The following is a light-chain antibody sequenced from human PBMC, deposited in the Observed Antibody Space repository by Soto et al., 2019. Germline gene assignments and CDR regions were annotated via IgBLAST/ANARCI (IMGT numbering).Light chain of an antibody. CDR3: QSYDTRLTAWV. Sequence: QPVLTQPPSVSGAPGQRVTITCSGSGSNIGAGYDVHWYQHVPGMPPRLLIFGTTNRPSVVPDRFSGSKSGTSASLAITGVQAEDEADYYCQSYDTRLTAWVFGGGTKLTVL. CDR1: GSNIGAGYD. J-gene: IGLJ3*02. CDR2: GTT. V-gene: IGLV1-40*01.